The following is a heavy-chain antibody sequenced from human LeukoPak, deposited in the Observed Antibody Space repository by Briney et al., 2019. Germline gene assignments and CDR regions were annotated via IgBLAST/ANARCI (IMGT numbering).Heavy chain of an antibody. V-gene: IGHV3-23*01. Sequence: GGTLKLSCAATGFTFSSYGMSWVRQAPGKGLELVLAISGSGGSTYYADSVKGRFTISRDNSKNTLYLQMNSLRAEDTAVYYCAREARNYDILTGYDYWGQGTLVTVSS. J-gene: IGHJ4*02. CDR1: GFTFSSYG. D-gene: IGHD3-9*01. CDR3: AREARNYDILTGYDY. CDR2: ISGSGGST.